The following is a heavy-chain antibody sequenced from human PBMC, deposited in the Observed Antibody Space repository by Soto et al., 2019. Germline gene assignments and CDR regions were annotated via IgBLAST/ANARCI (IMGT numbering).Heavy chain of an antibody. J-gene: IGHJ6*02. V-gene: IGHV1-69*13. CDR1: GGTFSSYA. CDR3: AREECSGGSCYSRYYYYGMDV. Sequence: SVKVSCKASGGTFSSYAISWVRQAPGQGLEWMGGIIPIFGTANYAQKFQGRVTITADESTSTAYMELSSLRSEDTAVYYCAREECSGGSCYSRYYYYGMDVWGQGNTVTVSS. D-gene: IGHD2-15*01. CDR2: IIPIFGTA.